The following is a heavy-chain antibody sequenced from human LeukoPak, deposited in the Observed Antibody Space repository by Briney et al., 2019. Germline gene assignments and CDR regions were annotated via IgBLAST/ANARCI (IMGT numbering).Heavy chain of an antibody. CDR1: GFPFSDYE. CDR2: ITHTGNSI. Sequence: GGSLRLSCAASGFPFSDYEMNWVRQAPGKGLEWISYITHTGNSIYYADSVKGRFTISRDNAKNSLYLQMNSLRAEDTAVYYCGRIARHLAAANDYWGQGTLVTVSS. J-gene: IGHJ4*02. V-gene: IGHV3-48*03. D-gene: IGHD6-13*01. CDR3: GRIARHLAAANDY.